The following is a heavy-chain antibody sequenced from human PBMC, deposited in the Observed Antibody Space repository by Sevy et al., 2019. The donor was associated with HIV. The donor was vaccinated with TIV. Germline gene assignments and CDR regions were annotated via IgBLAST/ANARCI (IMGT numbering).Heavy chain of an antibody. CDR3: SRDLRGRGYSYGCFDY. CDR2: INPNSGDT. J-gene: IGHJ4*02. CDR1: GYTFTGQY. D-gene: IGHD5-18*01. Sequence: ASVKVSCKASGYTFTGQYIHWVRQAPGQGLEWMGWINPNSGDTNYAQEFQGRVTMTRDTSISTAYMELSGLKSDDTAVYYCSRDLRGRGYSYGCFDYWGQGTLVTVSS. V-gene: IGHV1-2*02.